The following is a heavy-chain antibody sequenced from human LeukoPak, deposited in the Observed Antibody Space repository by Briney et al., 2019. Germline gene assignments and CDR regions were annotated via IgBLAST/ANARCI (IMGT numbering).Heavy chain of an antibody. CDR2: MSNSGGTI. J-gene: IGHJ4*02. CDR3: ARDSGGGNFDF. Sequence: GGSLRLSCGASGFTISDYYMSWIRQAPGKGLEWVSYMSNSGGTIYYTDSVEGRFVMSRDNAKNSLYLQMNSLRVEDTAVYYCARDSGGGNFDFWGQGTVVTVSS. CDR1: GFTISDYY. D-gene: IGHD4-23*01. V-gene: IGHV3-11*01.